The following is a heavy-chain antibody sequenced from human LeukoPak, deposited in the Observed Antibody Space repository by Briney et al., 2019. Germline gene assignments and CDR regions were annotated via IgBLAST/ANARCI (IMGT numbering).Heavy chain of an antibody. CDR2: INHSGST. CDR1: GGSFSGYY. D-gene: IGHD6-13*01. V-gene: IGHV4-34*01. CDR3: ARDLRGGYSSSWYFDY. Sequence: SETLSLTCAVYGGSFSGYYWSWLRQPPGKGLEWIGEINHSGSTNYNPSLKRRVTLSVDASKKQFSLKLSSVTAADTAVYYCARDLRGGYSSSWYFDYWGQGTLVTVSS. J-gene: IGHJ4*02.